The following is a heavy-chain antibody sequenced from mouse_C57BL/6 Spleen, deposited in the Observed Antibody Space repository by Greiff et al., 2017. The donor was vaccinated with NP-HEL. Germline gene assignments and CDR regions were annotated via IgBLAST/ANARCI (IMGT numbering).Heavy chain of an antibody. J-gene: IGHJ2*01. V-gene: IGHV1-76*01. CDR1: GYTFTDYY. Sequence: LVESGAELVRPGASVKLSCKASGYTFTDYYINWVKQRPGQGLEWIARIYPGSGNTYYNEKFKGKATLTAEKSSSTAYMQLSSLTSEDSAVYVCARSGDGYYGYFDYWGQGTTLTVSS. CDR3: ARSGDGYYGYFDY. CDR2: IYPGSGNT. D-gene: IGHD2-3*01.